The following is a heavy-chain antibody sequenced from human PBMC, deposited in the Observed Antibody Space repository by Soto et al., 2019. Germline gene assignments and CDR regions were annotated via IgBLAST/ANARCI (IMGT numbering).Heavy chain of an antibody. CDR3: ARCIRGDYYYGMDV. V-gene: IGHV1-18*01. J-gene: IGHJ6*02. CDR1: GYTFYSHS. D-gene: IGHD3-10*01. CDR2: INADYGNT. Sequence: QAQLVQSGAEVRKPGASVKDSCKASGYTFYSHSISWVRQAPGQGLEWMGRINADYGNTQYAQKFRGRVPMTTDTSSTTVYMELTNLRSDDTAVYYCARCIRGDYYYGMDVWGQGTTVTVSS.